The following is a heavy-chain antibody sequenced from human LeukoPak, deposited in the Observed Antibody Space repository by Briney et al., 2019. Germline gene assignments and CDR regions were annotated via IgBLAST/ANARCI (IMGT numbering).Heavy chain of an antibody. D-gene: IGHD1-1*01. J-gene: IGHJ4*02. CDR2: TSYDGSNK. Sequence: GGSLRLSCVGSGFTFSSYGMHWVRQAPGKGLEWVAVTSYDGSNKNYADSVKGRFTISRDNSKNTLYLQMNSLGVEDTAVYFCAKRLLRYALDYWGQGTLVTVSS. CDR1: GFTFSSYG. V-gene: IGHV3-30*18. CDR3: AKRLLRYALDY.